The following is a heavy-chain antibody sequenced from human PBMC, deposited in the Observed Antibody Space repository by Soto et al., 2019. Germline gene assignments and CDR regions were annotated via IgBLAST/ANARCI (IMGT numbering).Heavy chain of an antibody. Sequence: ASVKVSWQAAAYGFINYYIHWVRQAPGQGLEWMGIINPNGGSTTYAQKFQGRVTMTRDTSTSTVYMDLSSLTSEDTAVYYCARDGWFSALRIPFGMDVWGQGTTVTVSS. V-gene: IGHV1-46*01. J-gene: IGHJ6*02. CDR3: ARDGWFSALRIPFGMDV. CDR2: INPNGGST. CDR1: AYGFINYY. D-gene: IGHD3-3*01.